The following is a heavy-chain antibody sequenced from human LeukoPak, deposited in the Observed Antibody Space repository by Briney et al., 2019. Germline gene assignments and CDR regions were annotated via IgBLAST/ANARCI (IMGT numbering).Heavy chain of an antibody. CDR1: VYTFSDYA. Sequence: GGSLRLSRAASVYTFSDYALTGVRDAPGKGPECVSGLSVGGDLTHYTDSVKGRFTISRDNSKNTVDLQMNTLRAEDTAVYYCAKRDNNDYYTGLHVFDIWGQGTLVTVSS. V-gene: IGHV3-23*01. J-gene: IGHJ3*02. D-gene: IGHD3-22*01. CDR3: AKRDNNDYYTGLHVFDI. CDR2: LSVGGDLT.